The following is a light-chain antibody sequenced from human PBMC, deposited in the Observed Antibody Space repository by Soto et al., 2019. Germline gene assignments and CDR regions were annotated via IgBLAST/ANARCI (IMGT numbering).Light chain of an antibody. CDR1: QYIAGY. CDR3: QQAYSFPIT. CDR2: GAS. Sequence: SQVTQSPSSVSASVGDRVTITCRPSQYIAGYSAWYQHKPGRTPELLIHGASRLQSGVPARFSGSGSGTDFTLSINSLQPEDFATYYCQQAYSFPITFGQGTRLAIK. V-gene: IGKV1D-12*01. J-gene: IGKJ5*01.